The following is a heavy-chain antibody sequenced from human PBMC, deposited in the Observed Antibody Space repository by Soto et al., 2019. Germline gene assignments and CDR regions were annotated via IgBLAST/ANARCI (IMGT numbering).Heavy chain of an antibody. Sequence: EVQVVESGGDLVQPGGSLRLSCAASGFSISTYWMGWVRQFPGKGLEWVANIKYDDSEKPYMDSVEGRFTISRDNAKNTLYLQMNRLRVDDTAVYYWAAWSRSHWFDYWGQGTLVTVSS. V-gene: IGHV3-7*05. D-gene: IGHD1-1*01. CDR3: AAWSRSHWFDY. J-gene: IGHJ4*02. CDR1: GFSISTYW. CDR2: IKYDDSEK.